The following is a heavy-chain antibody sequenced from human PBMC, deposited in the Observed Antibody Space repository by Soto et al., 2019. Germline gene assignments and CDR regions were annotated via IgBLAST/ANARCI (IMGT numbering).Heavy chain of an antibody. V-gene: IGHV4-59*08. J-gene: IGHJ5*02. CDR1: NGSISGYY. Sequence: SETLSLTCTVSNGSISGYYWTWIRQPPGKGLEWIGYVYYTGTTRYNPPLKRRVTISVDTSKNRISLKLSSVTAVDTAFYYCARLGGYYQSLDTWGQGTLVTVSS. CDR3: ARLGGYYQSLDT. CDR2: VYYTGTT. D-gene: IGHD3-22*01.